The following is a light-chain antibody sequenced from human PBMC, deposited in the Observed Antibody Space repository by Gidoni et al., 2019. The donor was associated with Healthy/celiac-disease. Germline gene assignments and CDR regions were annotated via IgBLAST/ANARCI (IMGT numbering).Light chain of an antibody. V-gene: IGLV3-1*01. CDR3: QAWDSSTVLV. CDR2: QDS. CDR1: KLGDKY. J-gene: IGLJ2*01. Sequence: SYELTQPPSASVSPGQTARITCSGDKLGDKYACWYQQKPGQSPVLVIYQDSKRPSGIPERFSGSNSGNTATLTISGTQAMDEADYYCQAWDSSTVLVFGGGTKLTVL.